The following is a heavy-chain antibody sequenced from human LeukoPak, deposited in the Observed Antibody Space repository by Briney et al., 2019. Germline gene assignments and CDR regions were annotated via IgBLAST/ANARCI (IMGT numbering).Heavy chain of an antibody. J-gene: IGHJ4*02. CDR3: ARASPGSMIVVVHSFDY. CDR2: IYTSGST. Sequence: PSETLSLTCTVSGGSISSYYWSWIRQPAGKGLEWIGRIYTSGSTNYNPSLKSRVTMSVDTSKNQFSLKLSSVTAADTAVYYCARASPGSMIVVVHSFDYWGQGTLVTVSS. D-gene: IGHD3-22*01. CDR1: GGSISSYY. V-gene: IGHV4-4*07.